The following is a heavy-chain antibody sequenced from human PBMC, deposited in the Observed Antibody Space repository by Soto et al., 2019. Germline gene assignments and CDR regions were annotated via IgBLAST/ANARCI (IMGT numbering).Heavy chain of an antibody. CDR1: GGTFGSDA. J-gene: IGHJ5*02. CDR3: ARDRTDSGYYTNWLDP. Sequence: QVHLMQSGAEVKQPGSSVKVSCKASGGTFGSDAITWVRQAPGQGLEWVGRIIPIFGTTNYAQNLQGRVTISADKSTLTSYMELHSLTSDDTALYYCARDRTDSGYYTNWLDPWGQGTQVTVSS. V-gene: IGHV1-69*06. D-gene: IGHD3-22*01. CDR2: IIPIFGTT.